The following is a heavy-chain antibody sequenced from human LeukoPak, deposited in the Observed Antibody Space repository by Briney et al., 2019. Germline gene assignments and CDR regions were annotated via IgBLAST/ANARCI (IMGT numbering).Heavy chain of an antibody. D-gene: IGHD3-3*01. Sequence: GGSLRLSCAASGFTFSSYWMSWVRQAPGKGLEWVANIKQDGGEKNYADSVKGRFTISRDNARNSLYLQMNSLRAEDTAVYYCIGGSNMDYWGQGTLVTVSS. V-gene: IGHV3-7*01. CDR2: IKQDGGEK. CDR3: IGGSNMDY. CDR1: GFTFSSYW. J-gene: IGHJ4*02.